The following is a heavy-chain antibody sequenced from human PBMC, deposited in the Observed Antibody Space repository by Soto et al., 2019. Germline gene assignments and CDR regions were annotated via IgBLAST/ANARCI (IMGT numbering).Heavy chain of an antibody. V-gene: IGHV3-30-3*01. CDR2: ISYDGSNK. J-gene: IGHJ4*02. CDR1: GFTFSSYA. D-gene: IGHD3-10*01. Sequence: PGGSLRLSCAASGFTFSSYAMHWVRQAPGKGLEWVAVISYDGSNKYYADSVKGRFTISRDNSKNTLYLQMNSLRAEDTAVYYCARDRDSPYFDYWGQGTLVTVSS. CDR3: ARDRDSPYFDY.